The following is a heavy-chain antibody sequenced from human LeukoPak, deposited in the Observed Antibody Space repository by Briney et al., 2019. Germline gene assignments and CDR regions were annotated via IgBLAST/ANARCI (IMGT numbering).Heavy chain of an antibody. CDR3: ARQEARGYLYEGHDY. Sequence: QPGRSLRLSCVASGFSFNTYAIHWVRQAPGKGLEWVALISYNGGRKEYAESVKGRFTIDRDNSKNTVLLQMNSLRPDDTAIYSCARQEARGYLYEGHDYWGQGTLVTVSS. CDR1: GFSFNTYA. CDR2: ISYNGGRK. D-gene: IGHD3-22*01. V-gene: IGHV3-30*03. J-gene: IGHJ4*02.